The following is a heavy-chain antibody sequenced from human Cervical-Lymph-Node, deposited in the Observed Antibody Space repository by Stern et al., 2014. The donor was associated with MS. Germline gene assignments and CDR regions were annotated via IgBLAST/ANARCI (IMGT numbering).Heavy chain of an antibody. CDR2: INQDASEK. CDR3: AREDGESDY. J-gene: IGHJ4*02. Sequence: EVQLVESGGGLVQPGGSLRLSCAATGFTFTTYWMSWVRQAPGKGLAWVANINQDASEKNYVDSVKGRFTISRDNAKRSVHLEMNSLRPDDTAVYYCAREDGESDYWGQGTLVTVST. D-gene: IGHD2/OR15-2a*01. CDR1: GFTFTTYW. V-gene: IGHV3-7*01.